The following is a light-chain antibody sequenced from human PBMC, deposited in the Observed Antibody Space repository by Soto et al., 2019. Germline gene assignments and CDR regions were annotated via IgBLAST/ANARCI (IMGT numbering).Light chain of an antibody. V-gene: IGKV3-20*01. CDR1: QSVNNNY. J-gene: IGKJ1*01. Sequence: EIVLTQSPCTLSFSPGERATLSCRANQSVNNNYLAWYQQKPCQAPRLVLYGTSNRATGIPDRLSSSGSGTDFTLTIRRLEPEDFAVYYCQQYISSPLTFGQGTKVDIK. CDR3: QQYISSPLT. CDR2: GTS.